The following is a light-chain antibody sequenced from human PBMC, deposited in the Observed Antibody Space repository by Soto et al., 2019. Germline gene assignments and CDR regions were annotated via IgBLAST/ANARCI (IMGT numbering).Light chain of an antibody. CDR2: GAS. V-gene: IGKV3-20*01. J-gene: IGKJ1*01. Sequence: EIVLTQSPGTLSLSPGERATLSCRASQSVSTSYLAWYQQKPGQAPRLLIYGASSRATGIRDRFSGSGSGTDFTITMSTLEPEDFAVYYFQEYGSSPRTCGQGTKVEIK. CDR1: QSVSTSY. CDR3: QEYGSSPRT.